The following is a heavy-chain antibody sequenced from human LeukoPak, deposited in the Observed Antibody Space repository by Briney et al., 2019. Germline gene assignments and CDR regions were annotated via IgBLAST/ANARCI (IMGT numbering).Heavy chain of an antibody. J-gene: IGHJ4*02. CDR3: ARAYSGYDPNDY. Sequence: SVKVSCKASGGTFNNYAVSWVRQAPGQGPEWMGRIIPMLEIANYAQNFQGRVTITADKSTSTVYMELSSLRSEDTAVYYCARAYSGYDPNDYWGQGTLVTVSS. D-gene: IGHD5-12*01. CDR2: IIPMLEIA. CDR1: GGTFNNYA. V-gene: IGHV1-69*04.